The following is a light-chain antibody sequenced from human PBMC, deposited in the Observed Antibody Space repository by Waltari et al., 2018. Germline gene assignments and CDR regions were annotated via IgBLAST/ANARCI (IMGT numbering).Light chain of an antibody. J-gene: IGKJ3*01. Sequence: EIVLTQSPGTLSLSPGKRATLSCRASQSVSSTYLAGYHQKPGQAPRLLIYGVSSRAAGIPDRFSGSGSGTAFTLTISRLESEDFAVYYCQQYGNSPFTFGPGTKVDIK. CDR3: QQYGNSPFT. V-gene: IGKV3-20*01. CDR2: GVS. CDR1: QSVSSTY.